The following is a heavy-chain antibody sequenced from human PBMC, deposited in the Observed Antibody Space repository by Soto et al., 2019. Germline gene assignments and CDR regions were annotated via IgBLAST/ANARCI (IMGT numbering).Heavy chain of an antibody. Sequence: GASVKVSCKASGGTFSSYTISWVRQAPGQGLEWMGRIIPILGIANYAQKFQGRVTITADKPTSTAYMELSSLRSEDTAVYYCARPVTFWSGYYGRQDAFDIWGQGTMVTVSS. CDR3: ARPVTFWSGYYGRQDAFDI. V-gene: IGHV1-69*02. J-gene: IGHJ3*02. CDR2: IIPILGIA. CDR1: GGTFSSYT. D-gene: IGHD3-3*01.